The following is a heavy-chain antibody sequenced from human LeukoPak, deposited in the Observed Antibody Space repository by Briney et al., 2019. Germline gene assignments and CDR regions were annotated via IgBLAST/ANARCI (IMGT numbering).Heavy chain of an antibody. CDR1: GGSLSDYY. D-gene: IGHD2-2*01. CDR3: ARVAPAAHFDY. Sequence: SETLSLTCAVFGGSLSDYYWSWIRQPPGKGLEWIGEINHSGSTNYNPSLKSRVTISVDTSKNQFSLKLSSVTAADTAVYYCARVAPAAHFDYWGQGTLVTVSS. V-gene: IGHV4-34*01. J-gene: IGHJ4*02. CDR2: INHSGST.